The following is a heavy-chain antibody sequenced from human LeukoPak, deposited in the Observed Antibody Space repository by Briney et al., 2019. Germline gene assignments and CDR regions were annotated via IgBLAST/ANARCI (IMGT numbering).Heavy chain of an antibody. V-gene: IGHV4-4*07. CDR1: GGSISSYY. D-gene: IGHD5-12*01. Sequence: SETLSLTCTVSGGSISSYYWSWIRQPAGKGLEWIGRMHSSGGTNYNPSIKSRVTISVDTSKNQFSLKLSSVTAADTAVYYCAREGGYDEYYFDYWGQGTLVTVSS. CDR2: MHSSGGT. CDR3: AREGGYDEYYFDY. J-gene: IGHJ4*02.